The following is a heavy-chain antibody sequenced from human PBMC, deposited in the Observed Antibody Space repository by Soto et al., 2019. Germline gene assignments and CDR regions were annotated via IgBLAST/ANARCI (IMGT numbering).Heavy chain of an antibody. CDR2: ISGSGGST. Sequence: GGSLRLSCAASGFTFSSYAMSWVRQAPGKGLEWVSAISGSGGSTYYADSVKGRFTISRDNSKNTLYPQMNSLRAEDTAVYYCAKVEYPYCSSTSCPPTSWFDPWGQGTLVTVSS. CDR3: AKVEYPYCSSTSCPPTSWFDP. D-gene: IGHD2-2*01. CDR1: GFTFSSYA. V-gene: IGHV3-23*01. J-gene: IGHJ5*02.